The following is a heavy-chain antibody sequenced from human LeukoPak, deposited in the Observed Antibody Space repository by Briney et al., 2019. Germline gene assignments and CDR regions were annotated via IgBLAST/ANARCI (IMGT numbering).Heavy chain of an antibody. CDR2: TGTAGDT. CDR1: GFTFSSYD. J-gene: IGHJ3*02. CDR3: ARGRGSGSLLDAFDI. Sequence: GGSLRLSCAASGFTFSSYDMHWVRQATGKGLEWVSATGTAGDTYYPGSVKGRFTISRENAKNSLYLQMNSLRAGDTAVYCCARGRGSGSLLDAFDIWGQGTMVTVSS. V-gene: IGHV3-13*01. D-gene: IGHD3-10*01.